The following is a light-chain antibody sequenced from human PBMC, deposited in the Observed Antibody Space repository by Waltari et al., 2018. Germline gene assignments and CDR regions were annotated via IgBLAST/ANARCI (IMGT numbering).Light chain of an antibody. J-gene: IGKJ1*01. CDR3: QHYVRLPLS. V-gene: IGKV3-20*01. CDR2: GDS. CDR1: QSVSRS. Sequence: EIVLTQSPGTLTLSQGERDTLSCRASQSVSRSLAWYQQKPGKAPRLLIYGDSSRATGVPNSFSGSASGTDFSLTISRLYLEDFALYYCQHYVRLPLSFGQGTKVEIK.